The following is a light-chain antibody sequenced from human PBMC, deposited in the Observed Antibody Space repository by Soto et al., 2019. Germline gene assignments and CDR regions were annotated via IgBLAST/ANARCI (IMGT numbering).Light chain of an antibody. V-gene: IGKV3-20*01. CDR1: HSISSSY. CDR3: QNYSSSPPRT. Sequence: EIVLTQSPGTLSLSPGERATLSCTTSHSISSSYLAWYQQKPSQALRLLIFDASNRAIGIPDRFSGSGSETDFTLTISSLEPEDCAVYHCQNYSSSPPRTLAQGTRLQIK. J-gene: IGKJ5*01. CDR2: DAS.